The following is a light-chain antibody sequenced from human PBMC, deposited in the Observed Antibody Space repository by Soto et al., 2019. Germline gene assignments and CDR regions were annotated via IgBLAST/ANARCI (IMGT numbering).Light chain of an antibody. CDR1: SSDVGLYDF. CDR3: NSYTRFSTYV. J-gene: IGLJ1*01. Sequence: ALSEPACVSGSPGLSITISSTEASSDVGLYDFVSWYQQHPGKAPKLLIYEVTYRPSGVSSRFSGSKSGNTASLTISGLQAEDEADYYCNSYTRFSTYVFGTGTNVTVL. CDR2: EVT. V-gene: IGLV2-14*01.